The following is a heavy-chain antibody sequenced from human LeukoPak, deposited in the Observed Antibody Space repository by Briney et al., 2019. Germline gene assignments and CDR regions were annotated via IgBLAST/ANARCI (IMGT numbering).Heavy chain of an antibody. V-gene: IGHV4-39*07. D-gene: IGHD3-3*01. Sequence: PSETLSLTCSVSGGSISSSSYYWGWIRQPPGKGLEYIGTIYYSGSTYYTPSLKSRVTISVDTSKNQFSLKLNSLTAADTAVYYCARVAKLSWSAYYLDPWGQGTLVTVTS. J-gene: IGHJ5*02. CDR2: IYYSGST. CDR1: GGSISSSSYY. CDR3: ARVAKLSWSAYYLDP.